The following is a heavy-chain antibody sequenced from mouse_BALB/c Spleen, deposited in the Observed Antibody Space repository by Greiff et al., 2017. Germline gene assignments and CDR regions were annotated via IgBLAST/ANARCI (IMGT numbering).Heavy chain of an antibody. V-gene: IGHV1-63*02. CDR1: GYTFTNYW. Sequence: QVQLQQSGAELVRPGTSVKISCKASGYTFTNYWLGWVKQRPGHGLEWIGDIYPGGGYTNYNEKFKGKATLTDDTSSSTAYMQRSSLTSEDSAVYFCATHYYGVYYFDYWGQGTTLTVSS. CDR2: IYPGGGYT. J-gene: IGHJ2*01. D-gene: IGHD1-2*01. CDR3: ATHYYGVYYFDY.